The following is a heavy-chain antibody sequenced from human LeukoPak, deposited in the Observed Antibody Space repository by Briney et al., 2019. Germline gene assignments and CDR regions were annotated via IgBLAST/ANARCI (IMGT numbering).Heavy chain of an antibody. D-gene: IGHD1-1*01. CDR1: GGSISSNNW. CDR2: IYHSGSP. V-gene: IGHV4-4*02. Sequence: SGTLSLTCAVSGGSISSNNWWGWVRPPPGKGLEWIGEIYHSGSPNYNPSLKSRVTISVDKSRNHSSLNLSSVTAADTAVYYCARVNINNWHSCDYWGQGTLVTVSS. J-gene: IGHJ4*02. CDR3: ARVNINNWHSCDY.